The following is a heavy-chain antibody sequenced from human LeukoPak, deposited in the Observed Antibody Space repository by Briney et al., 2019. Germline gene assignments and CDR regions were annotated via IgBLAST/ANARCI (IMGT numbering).Heavy chain of an antibody. V-gene: IGHV3-7*01. CDR1: RFTFSNYW. CDR2: IKEDGSEK. J-gene: IGHJ4*02. CDR3: ARDKIVGATNFDY. Sequence: GGSLRLSCGASRFTFSNYWMSWVRQAPGKGLEWVANIKEDGSEKDYVDSVKGRFTISRDNAKNSLYLQMNSLRAEDTAVYYCARDKIVGATNFDYWGQGTLVTVSS. D-gene: IGHD1-26*01.